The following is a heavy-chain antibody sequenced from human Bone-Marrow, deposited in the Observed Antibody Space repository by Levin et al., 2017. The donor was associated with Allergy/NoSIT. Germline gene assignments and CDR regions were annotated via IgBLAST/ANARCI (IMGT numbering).Heavy chain of an antibody. CDR1: GFTFSSYW. V-gene: IGHV3-7*03. D-gene: IGHD3-3*01. CDR2: IKQDGSEK. CDR3: ARYYYDFWSGDYKAGAFDS. J-gene: IGHJ3*02. Sequence: PGGSLRLSCAASGFTFSSYWMSWVRQAPGKGLEWVANIKQDGSEKYYVDSVKGRFTISRDNAKNSLYLQMNSLRAEDTAVYYCARYYYDFWSGDYKAGAFDSWGQGTMVTVSS.